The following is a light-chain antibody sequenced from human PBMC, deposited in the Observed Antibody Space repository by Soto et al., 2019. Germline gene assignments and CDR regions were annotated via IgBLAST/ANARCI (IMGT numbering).Light chain of an antibody. Sequence: QSALTQPASVSGSPGQSITISCTGTSSDVGNYNYVSWYQQHPGKAPKLMIYDVSNRPSGVSNRFSGSKSGNTASLTISGLQAEDEAHYYCISYTTSSTWVFGGVTKVTVL. J-gene: IGLJ3*02. CDR2: DVS. CDR1: SSDVGNYNY. CDR3: ISYTTSSTWV. V-gene: IGLV2-14*01.